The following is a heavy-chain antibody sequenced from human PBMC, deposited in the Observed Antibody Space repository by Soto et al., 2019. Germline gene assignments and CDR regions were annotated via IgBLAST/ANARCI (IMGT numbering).Heavy chain of an antibody. CDR3: ARGPITTNPRFDP. J-gene: IGHJ5*02. D-gene: IGHD3-22*01. CDR2: INHSGST. Sequence: LSLTCAVYGGSFSGYYWSWIRQPPGKGLEWIGEINHSGSTNYNPSLKSRVTISVDTSKNQFSLKLTSVTAADTAVYYCARGPITTNPRFDPWGQGTLVTVSS. V-gene: IGHV4-34*01. CDR1: GGSFSGYY.